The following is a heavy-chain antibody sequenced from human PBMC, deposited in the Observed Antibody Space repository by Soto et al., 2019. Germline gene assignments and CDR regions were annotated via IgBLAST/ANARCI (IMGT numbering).Heavy chain of an antibody. CDR3: ARVSIAVATVFFDP. CDR1: GGSVSSGSYY. Sequence: QVQLQESGPGLVKPSETLSLTCTVSGGSVSSGSYYWSWIRQPPGKGLEWIGYIYYSGSTNYNPSLKRRVTISVDTSKNQFSLKLSSVTAADTAVYYCARVSIAVATVFFDPWGQGTLVTVSS. CDR2: IYYSGST. V-gene: IGHV4-61*01. J-gene: IGHJ5*02. D-gene: IGHD6-19*01.